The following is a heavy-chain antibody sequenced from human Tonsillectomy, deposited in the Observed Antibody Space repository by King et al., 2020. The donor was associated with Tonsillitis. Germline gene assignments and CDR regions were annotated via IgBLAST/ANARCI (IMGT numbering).Heavy chain of an antibody. CDR3: ARDASEGVEKIRYFDWLLLDAFDI. J-gene: IGHJ3*02. CDR2: IYHSGST. CDR1: GYSISSGYY. Sequence: QLQESGPGLVKPSETLSLTCAVSGYSISSGYYWGWIRQPPGKGLEWIGSIYHSGSTYYNPSLKSRVPISVDTSKNQFSLKLSSVTAADTAVYYCARDASEGVEKIRYFDWLLLDAFDIWGQGTMVTVSS. V-gene: IGHV4-38-2*02. D-gene: IGHD3-9*01.